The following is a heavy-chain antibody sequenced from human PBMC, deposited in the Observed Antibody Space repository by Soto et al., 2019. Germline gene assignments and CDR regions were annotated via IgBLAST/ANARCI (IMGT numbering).Heavy chain of an antibody. Sequence: QITLKESGPTLVKPTQTLTLTCTFSGLSLTTTGEAVGWIRQPPGKALEWLALIYWDDDHFYNPTLKTRLTITKDTSKNQVVLTLTNMDPVDTATYYYAHYLSASPAGWFDPWGQGILVTVSS. V-gene: IGHV2-5*02. J-gene: IGHJ5*02. D-gene: IGHD6-25*01. CDR2: IYWDDDH. CDR3: AHYLSASPAGWFDP. CDR1: GLSLTTTGEA.